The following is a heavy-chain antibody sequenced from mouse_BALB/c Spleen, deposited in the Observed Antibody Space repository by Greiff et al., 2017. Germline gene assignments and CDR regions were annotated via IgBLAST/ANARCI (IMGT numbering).Heavy chain of an antibody. CDR1: GFTFSSYA. CDR3: ARGGYYYGSSGDFDY. Sequence: EVQVVESGGGLVKPGGSLKLSCAASGFTFSSYAMSWVRQTPEKRLEWVASISSGGSTYYPDSVKGRFTISRDNARNILYLQMSSLRSEDTAMYYCARGGYYYGSSGDFDYWGQGTTLTVSS. CDR2: ISSGGST. D-gene: IGHD1-1*01. J-gene: IGHJ2*01. V-gene: IGHV5-6-5*01.